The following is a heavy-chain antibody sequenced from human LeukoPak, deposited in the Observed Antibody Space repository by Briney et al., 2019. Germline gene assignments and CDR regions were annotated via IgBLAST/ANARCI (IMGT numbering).Heavy chain of an antibody. J-gene: IGHJ4*02. CDR1: GFAFSSYW. CDR2: IKEDGSQK. Sequence: GGSLRLSCAASGFAFSSYWMNWVRQAPGKRLEWVANIKEDGSQKKYVDSVKGRFTISRDNAKNTVYLQMTSLRVEDTAVYYCARGVWFGESLGSGADYWGQGTLVTVSS. V-gene: IGHV3-7*01. D-gene: IGHD3-10*01. CDR3: ARGVWFGESLGSGADY.